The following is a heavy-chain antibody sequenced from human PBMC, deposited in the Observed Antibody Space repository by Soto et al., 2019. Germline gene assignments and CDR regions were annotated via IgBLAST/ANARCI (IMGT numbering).Heavy chain of an antibody. CDR1: GGSISSYY. CDR2: VYYSGST. CDR3: ARHVLLPYYFDY. D-gene: IGHD2-15*01. Sequence: QVQLQESGPGLVKPSETLSLTCNVSGGSISSYYWSWIRQPPGKGLEWIGYVYYSGSTNYNPPLKSRVTISVDTSKTHCALKLSSGTAADTAVYYGARHVLLPYYFDYWGQGTLVTVSS. V-gene: IGHV4-59*08. J-gene: IGHJ4*02.